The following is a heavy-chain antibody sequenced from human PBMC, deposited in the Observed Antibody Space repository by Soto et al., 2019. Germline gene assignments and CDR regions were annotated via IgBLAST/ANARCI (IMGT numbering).Heavy chain of an antibody. CDR3: ARDRETPLGAFDI. J-gene: IGHJ3*02. CDR1: GGSISSGGYY. V-gene: IGHV4-31*03. Sequence: QVQLQESGPGLVKPSQTLSLTCTVSGGSISSGGYYWSWIRQHPGKGLEWIGYIYYSGSTYYNPSRKRRVXRSXDXFKNQFSLKLSSVTAADTAVYYCARDRETPLGAFDIWGQGTMVTVSS. CDR2: IYYSGST. D-gene: IGHD3-16*02.